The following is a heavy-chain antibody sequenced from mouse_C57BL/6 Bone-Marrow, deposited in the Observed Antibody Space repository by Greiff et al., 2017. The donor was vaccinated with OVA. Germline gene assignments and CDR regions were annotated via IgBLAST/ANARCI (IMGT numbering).Heavy chain of an antibody. CDR3: ARSGNWVYFDY. D-gene: IGHD2-1*01. Sequence: QVQLQQSGAELVRPGTSVKMSCKASGYTFTNYWIGWAKQRPGHGLEWIGDIYPGGGYTNYNEKFKGKATLTADKSSSPAYMQFSSLTSEDSAIYYCARSGNWVYFDYWGQGTTLTVSS. CDR2: IYPGGGYT. J-gene: IGHJ2*01. CDR1: GYTFTNYW. V-gene: IGHV1-63*01.